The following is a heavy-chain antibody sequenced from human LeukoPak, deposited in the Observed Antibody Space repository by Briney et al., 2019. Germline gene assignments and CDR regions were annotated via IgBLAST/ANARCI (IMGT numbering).Heavy chain of an antibody. CDR1: GFTFSSYA. J-gene: IGHJ4*02. Sequence: PGGSLRLSCAASGFTFSSYAMSWVRQTPGKGLEWVSGISGSGGTTYYADSVKGRFTISRDNSKNTLYLQMNSLRPEDTAVYYCAKDRSGYDYYGQYYFDHWGQGTLVTVSS. CDR2: ISGSGGTT. V-gene: IGHV3-23*01. CDR3: AKDRSGYDYYGQYYFDH. D-gene: IGHD5-12*01.